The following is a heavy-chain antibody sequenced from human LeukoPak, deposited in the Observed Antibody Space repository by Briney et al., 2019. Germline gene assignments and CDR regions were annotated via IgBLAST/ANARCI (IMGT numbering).Heavy chain of an antibody. CDR3: ARDGSAAGIDWFDP. D-gene: IGHD6-13*01. V-gene: IGHV4-59*01. CDR1: GVSMNSYY. CDR2: IYYSGST. Sequence: SETLSLTCTVSGVSMNSYYWNWIRQPPGKGLEWIGSIYYSGSTNYNPSLKSRVTISSDTSKNQFSLKVRSVTAADTAIYYCARDGSAAGIDWFDPWGPGTLVTVSS. J-gene: IGHJ5*02.